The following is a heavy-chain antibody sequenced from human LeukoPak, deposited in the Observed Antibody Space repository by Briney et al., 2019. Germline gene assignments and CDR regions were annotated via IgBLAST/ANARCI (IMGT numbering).Heavy chain of an antibody. CDR2: IYTSGST. D-gene: IGHD6-13*01. Sequence: SETLSFTCTVSGGSISSYYWSWIRQPPGKGLEWIGYIYTSGSTNYNPSLKSRVTISVDTSKNQFSLKLSSVTAADTAVYYCARLDSSSWYLRYWGQGTLVTVSS. CDR3: ARLDSSSWYLRY. V-gene: IGHV4-4*09. CDR1: GGSISSYY. J-gene: IGHJ4*02.